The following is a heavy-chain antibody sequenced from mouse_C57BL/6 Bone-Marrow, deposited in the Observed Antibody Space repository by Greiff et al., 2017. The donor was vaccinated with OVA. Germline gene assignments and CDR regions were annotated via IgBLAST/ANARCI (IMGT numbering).Heavy chain of an antibody. D-gene: IGHD1-1*01. CDR2: IDPSDSYT. CDR3: ARVITTGAMDY. CDR1: GYTFTSYW. J-gene: IGHJ4*01. V-gene: IGHV1-50*01. Sequence: VQLQQPGAELVKPGASVKLSCKASGYTFTSYWMQWVKQRPGQGLEWMGEIDPSDSYTNYNQKFKGKATLTVDTSSSTAYMQLSSLTSEDSAVYYCARVITTGAMDYWGQGTSVTVSS.